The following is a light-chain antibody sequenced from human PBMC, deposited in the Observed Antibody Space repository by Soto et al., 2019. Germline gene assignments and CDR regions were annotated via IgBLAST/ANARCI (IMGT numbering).Light chain of an antibody. Sequence: QSALTQPASVSGSPGQSITISCTGTSSDVGRYNYVSWYQQHPGKAPKLLIYDVSNRPSGVSDRFSGSKSGNTASLTISGLQAEDEADYYCSSYSSSTTLVFGGVTNLTVL. J-gene: IGLJ3*02. V-gene: IGLV2-14*03. CDR3: SSYSSSTTLV. CDR1: SSDVGRYNY. CDR2: DVS.